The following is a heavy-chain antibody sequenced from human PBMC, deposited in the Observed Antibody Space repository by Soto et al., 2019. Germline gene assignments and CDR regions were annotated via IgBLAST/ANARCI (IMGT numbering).Heavy chain of an antibody. V-gene: IGHV3-30-3*01. D-gene: IGHD3-3*01. CDR1: GFTFSSYA. J-gene: IGHJ4*02. CDR3: ARDSERSITIFGVVTHNAYFDY. CDR2: ISYDGSNK. Sequence: GGSLRLSCAASGFTFSSYAMHWVRQAPGKGLEWVAVISYDGSNKHYADSVKGRFTISRDNSKNTLYLQMNSLRAEDTAVYYCARDSERSITIFGVVTHNAYFDYWGQGTLVTVSS.